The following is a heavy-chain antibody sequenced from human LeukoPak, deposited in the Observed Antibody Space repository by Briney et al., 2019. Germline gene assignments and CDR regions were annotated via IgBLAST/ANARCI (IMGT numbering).Heavy chain of an antibody. V-gene: IGHV4-61*01. J-gene: IGHJ4*02. CDR2: VFDSGGT. CDR3: ARGYSSSWNYFDY. Sequence: KPSETLSLTCTVSGGSVSSGSYYWSWIRQPPGKGLEWIGYVFDSGGTNYNPSLKSRVTISVDTSKKQFSLKLSSVTAADTAVYYCARGYSSSWNYFDYWGQGTLVTVSS. D-gene: IGHD6-13*01. CDR1: GGSVSSGSYY.